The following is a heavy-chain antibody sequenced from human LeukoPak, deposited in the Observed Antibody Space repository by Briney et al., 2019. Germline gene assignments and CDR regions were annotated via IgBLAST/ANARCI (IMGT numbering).Heavy chain of an antibody. CDR1: GFTFSSYG. V-gene: IGHV3-30*18. J-gene: IGHJ4*02. CDR2: ISYDGSNK. D-gene: IGHD3-22*01. CDR3: AKVLYYYDSSGYYAAY. Sequence: GGSLRLSCAASGFTFSSYGMHWVRQAPGKGLEWVAVISYDGSNKYYADSVKGRFTISRDDSKNTLYLQMNSLRAEDTAVYYCAKVLYYYDSSGYYAAYWGQGTLVTVSS.